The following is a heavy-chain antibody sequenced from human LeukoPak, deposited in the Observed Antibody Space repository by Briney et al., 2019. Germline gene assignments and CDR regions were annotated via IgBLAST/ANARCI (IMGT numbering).Heavy chain of an antibody. CDR3: ARGRSRNGGRRNWFDP. CDR1: GGSFSAYY. Sequence: SETLSLTCAVYGGSFSAYYWSWIRQPPGKGLEWIGEINHSRSTKYNPSPKSRITISVDPSTNHFSLKLSSVTAADAAVYCCARGRSRNGGRRNWFDPWGQGTLVTVSS. D-gene: IGHD1-26*01. CDR2: INHSRST. V-gene: IGHV4-34*01. J-gene: IGHJ5*02.